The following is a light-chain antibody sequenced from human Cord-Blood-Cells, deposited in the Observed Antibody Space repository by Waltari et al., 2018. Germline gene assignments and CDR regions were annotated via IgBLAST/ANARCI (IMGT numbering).Light chain of an antibody. Sequence: QSALTQPRSVSGSPGQSITISCTGTSSDVGSYNLVSWYQQHPGKAPKLMIYEGSKRLSVLFNRFSGSKSGNTASLTISGLQAEDEADYYCCSYAGSSTWVFGGGTKLTVL. CDR1: SSDVGSYNL. J-gene: IGLJ3*02. V-gene: IGLV2-23*01. CDR3: CSYAGSSTWV. CDR2: EGS.